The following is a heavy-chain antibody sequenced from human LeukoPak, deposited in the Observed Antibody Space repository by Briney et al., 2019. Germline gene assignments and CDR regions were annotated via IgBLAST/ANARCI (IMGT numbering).Heavy chain of an antibody. Sequence: HSETLSLTCAVSGGSISSNSYYWGWIRQPPGKGLEWIGSIYYSGSTYYNPSLKSRVTISVDTSKNQFSLKLSSVTAADTAVYYCARTRYYYNSRSYGAPYYFDYWGQGTLVTVSS. J-gene: IGHJ4*02. V-gene: IGHV4-39*01. CDR1: GGSISSNSYY. CDR3: ARTRYYYNSRSYGAPYYFDY. D-gene: IGHD3-10*01. CDR2: IYYSGST.